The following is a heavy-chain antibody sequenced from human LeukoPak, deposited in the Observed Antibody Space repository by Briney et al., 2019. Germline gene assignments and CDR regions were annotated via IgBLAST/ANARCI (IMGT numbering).Heavy chain of an antibody. CDR1: GGSISSYY. CDR3: ARDGGQWLARKKNFDY. CDR2: IYYSGST. J-gene: IGHJ4*02. V-gene: IGHV4-59*01. Sequence: LETLSLTCTVSGGSISSYYWTWIRQPPGKGLEWIGYIYYSGSTNYNPSLKSRVTISVDTSKNQFSLKLTSVTAADTAVYYCARDGGQWLARKKNFDYWGQGTLVTVSS. D-gene: IGHD6-19*01.